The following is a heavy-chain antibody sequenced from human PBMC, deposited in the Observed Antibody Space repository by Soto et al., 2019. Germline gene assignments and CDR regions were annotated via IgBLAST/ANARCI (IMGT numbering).Heavy chain of an antibody. Sequence: QPGGSLRLSCAASGFTFSSYAMSWVRQAPGKGLEWVSAISGSGGSTYYADSVKGRFTISRDNSKNTLYLQMNSLRAEDTAVYYCAKATYCGGDCYPNWFDPCGQGTLVTVSS. CDR2: ISGSGGST. CDR1: GFTFSSYA. V-gene: IGHV3-23*01. CDR3: AKATYCGGDCYPNWFDP. J-gene: IGHJ5*02. D-gene: IGHD2-21*01.